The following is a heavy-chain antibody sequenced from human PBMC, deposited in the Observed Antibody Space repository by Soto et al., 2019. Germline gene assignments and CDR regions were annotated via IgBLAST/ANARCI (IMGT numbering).Heavy chain of an antibody. Sequence: QVQLVQSGAAVKKPGSSVKVSCKASGGTFSSYALSWVRQAPGQGLEWMGGIIPIFGTADYAQKFQGRVTITADDSTSTAYMELSSLRSEDTAVYFCASHPVPYYYYGMDVWGQGTTVTVSS. CDR1: GGTFSSYA. CDR2: IIPIFGTA. D-gene: IGHD2-2*01. V-gene: IGHV1-69*12. J-gene: IGHJ6*02. CDR3: ASHPVPYYYYGMDV.